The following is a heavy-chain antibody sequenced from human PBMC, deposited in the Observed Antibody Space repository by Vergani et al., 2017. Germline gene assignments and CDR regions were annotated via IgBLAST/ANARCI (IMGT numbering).Heavy chain of an antibody. J-gene: IGHJ4*02. CDR1: GFTFSSYG. CDR2: IRSKANSYAT. Sequence: VQLVESGGGVVQPGRSLRLSCAASGFTFSSYGMHWVRQAPGKGLEWVGRIRSKANSYATAYAASVKGRFTISRDDSKNTAYLQMNSLKTEDTAVYYCTTRSGVVDYWGQGTLVTVSS. D-gene: IGHD2-8*02. CDR3: TTRSGVVDY. V-gene: IGHV3-73*01.